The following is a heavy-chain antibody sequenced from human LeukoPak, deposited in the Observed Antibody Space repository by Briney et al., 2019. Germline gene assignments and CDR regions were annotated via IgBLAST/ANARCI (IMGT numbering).Heavy chain of an antibody. D-gene: IGHD6-13*01. J-gene: IGHJ4*02. CDR2: IKEDGSEI. CDR3: ARDLSGIAAAAYFDY. Sequence: GGSLRLSCAASGFNFSTYWMTWVRQVPGKGLEWVANIKEDGSEIYYVDAVKGRFSISRDNAKTSLYLQMNSLRAEDTAVYYCARDLSGIAAAAYFDYWGQGTLVTVSS. V-gene: IGHV3-7*01. CDR1: GFNFSTYW.